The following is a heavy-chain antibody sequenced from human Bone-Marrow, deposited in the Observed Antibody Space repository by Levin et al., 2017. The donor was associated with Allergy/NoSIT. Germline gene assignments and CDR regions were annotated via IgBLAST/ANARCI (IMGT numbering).Heavy chain of an antibody. CDR2: IIPIFGPP. CDR1: GGTFSSHG. V-gene: IGHV1-69*13. D-gene: IGHD2-15*01. J-gene: IGHJ6*03. CDR3: ARLTGDCSGGACLSRYFYYYMDV. Sequence: SVKVSCKASGGTFSSHGIAWVRQAPGQGLEWMGGIIPIFGPPNYAQKFQGRVTISADESTNTAYMDRSSLRADDTAVFYCARLTGDCSGGACLSRYFYYYMDVWGKGTTVTVSS.